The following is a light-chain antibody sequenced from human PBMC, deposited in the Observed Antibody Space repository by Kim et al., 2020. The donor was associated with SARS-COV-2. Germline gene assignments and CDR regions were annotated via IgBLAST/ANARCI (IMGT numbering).Light chain of an antibody. V-gene: IGLV2-14*03. Sequence: GQSITISCTGTSSDVGGYNYVSWYQQHPGKAPKLMIYDVSNWPSGVSNRFSGSKSGNTASLTISGLQAEDEADYYCSSYTGSSTPVFGGGTQLTVL. CDR3: SSYTGSSTPV. CDR2: DVS. J-gene: IGLJ2*01. CDR1: SSDVGGYNY.